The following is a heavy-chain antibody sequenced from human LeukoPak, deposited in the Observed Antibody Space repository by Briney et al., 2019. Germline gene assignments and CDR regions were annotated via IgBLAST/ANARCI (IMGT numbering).Heavy chain of an antibody. J-gene: IGHJ6*02. CDR1: GGTFSSYA. Sequence: SVWVSCKASGGTFSSYAISWVRQAPGQGLEWMGRIIPILGIANYAQKFQGRVTITADTSTDTAYMELSSLRSEDTAVYYCATDSNIVATINPFGNYYYCGMDVWGQGTT. D-gene: IGHD5-12*01. CDR2: IIPILGIA. V-gene: IGHV1-69*04. CDR3: ATDSNIVATINPFGNYYYCGMDV.